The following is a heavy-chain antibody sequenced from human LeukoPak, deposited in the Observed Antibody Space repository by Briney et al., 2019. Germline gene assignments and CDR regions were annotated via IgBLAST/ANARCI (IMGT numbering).Heavy chain of an antibody. CDR1: EFTFGSYA. D-gene: IGHD6-13*01. Sequence: VGSLRLSCAASEFTFGSYAMSWIRQAPGKGLEWVSYISSSGSTIYYADSVKGRFTISRDNAKNSLYLQMNSLRAEDTAVYYCARWDYLAGKKGYVDYWGQGTLVTVSS. CDR2: ISSSGSTI. J-gene: IGHJ4*02. V-gene: IGHV3-11*04. CDR3: ARWDYLAGKKGYVDY.